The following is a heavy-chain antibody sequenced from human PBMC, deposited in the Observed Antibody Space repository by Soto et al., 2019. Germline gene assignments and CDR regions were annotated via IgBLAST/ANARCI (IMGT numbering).Heavy chain of an antibody. J-gene: IGHJ4*02. CDR3: ARMGFSGGDYPY. CDR1: GYTFTSYA. D-gene: IGHD4-17*01. CDR2: INAGNGNT. Sequence: ASVKVSCKASGYTFTSYAMHWVRQAPGQRLEWMGWINAGNGNTKYSQKFQGRVTITRDTSASTAYMELSSLRSEDTAVYYCARMGFSGGDYPYWGQGTLVTVSS. V-gene: IGHV1-3*01.